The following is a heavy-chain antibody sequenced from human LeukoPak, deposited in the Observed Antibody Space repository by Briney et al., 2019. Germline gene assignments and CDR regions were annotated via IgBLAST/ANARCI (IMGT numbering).Heavy chain of an antibody. J-gene: IGHJ3*02. CDR3: ATIQRDHAFDI. Sequence: SETLSLTCAVYGRSFSGYYWSWIRQSPGKGLEWIGEINQSGSTNYNPSLKSRVTISVDTSRNQFSLKLSSMTAADTAVYYCATIQRDHAFDIWGQGTMVTVSS. D-gene: IGHD6-25*01. V-gene: IGHV4-34*01. CDR2: INQSGST. CDR1: GRSFSGYY.